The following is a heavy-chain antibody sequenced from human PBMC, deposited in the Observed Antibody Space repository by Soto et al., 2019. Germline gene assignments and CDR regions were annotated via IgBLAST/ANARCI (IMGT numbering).Heavy chain of an antibody. CDR1: GFTFSSYW. Sequence: GGSLRLSCAASGFTFSSYWMSWVRQAPGKGLEWVANIKQDGSEKYYVDSVKGRFTISRDNAKNSLYLQMNSLRAEDTAVYYCAREVVVVPAGVSLTDAFDIWGQGTMVTVSS. CDR2: IKQDGSEK. J-gene: IGHJ3*02. V-gene: IGHV3-7*01. CDR3: AREVVVVPAGVSLTDAFDI. D-gene: IGHD2-2*01.